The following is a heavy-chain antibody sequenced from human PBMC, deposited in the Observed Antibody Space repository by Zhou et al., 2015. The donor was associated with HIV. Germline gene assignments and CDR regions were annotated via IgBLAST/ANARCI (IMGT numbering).Heavy chain of an antibody. D-gene: IGHD6-13*01. CDR1: GGTFSSYA. V-gene: IGHV1-69*01. CDR3: ARERGSLRFVGIAAAGLGNAFDI. Sequence: QVQLVQSGAEVKKPGSSVKVSCKASGGTFSSYAISWVRQAPGQGLEWMGGIIPIFGTANYAQKFQGRVTITADESTSTAYMELSSLRSEDTAVYYCARERGSLRFVGIAAAGLGNAFDIWGQGTMVTVSS. CDR2: IIPIFGTA. J-gene: IGHJ3*02.